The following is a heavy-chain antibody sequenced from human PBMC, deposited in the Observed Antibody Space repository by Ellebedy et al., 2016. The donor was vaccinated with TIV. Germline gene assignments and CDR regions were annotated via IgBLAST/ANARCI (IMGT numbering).Heavy chain of an antibody. D-gene: IGHD1-7*01. CDR3: ARRGRGTVGFDN. CDR1: GFAFSSFY. Sequence: GESLKISXAASGFAFSSFYMSWVRQAPGKGLEWISLIGGLDTGTYYADSVKGRFTISRDNSKDTLYLQMNSLRAEDTAIYYCARRGRGTVGFDNWGQGTLVTVSS. CDR2: IGGLDTGT. V-gene: IGHV3-23*03. J-gene: IGHJ4*02.